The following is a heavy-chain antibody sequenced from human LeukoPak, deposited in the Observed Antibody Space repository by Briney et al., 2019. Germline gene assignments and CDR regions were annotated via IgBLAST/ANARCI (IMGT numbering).Heavy chain of an antibody. CDR1: GFNFNTYT. CDR3: VRGSYGAYDY. V-gene: IGHV3-21*01. D-gene: IGHD4-17*01. Sequence: RSGGSLRLSCAASGFNFNTYTMNWVRQAPGKGLEWVSSISSDSSCIYYADAVHGRFTVSRDNAKYSLYLQMNSLRAEDTAVYYCVRGSYGAYDYWGQGSLVTVSS. CDR2: ISSDSSCI. J-gene: IGHJ4*02.